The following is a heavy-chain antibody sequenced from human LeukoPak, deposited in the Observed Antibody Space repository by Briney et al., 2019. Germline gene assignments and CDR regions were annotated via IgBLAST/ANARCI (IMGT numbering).Heavy chain of an antibody. CDR1: GYTLTGDY. CDR2: INPNSGGT. J-gene: IGHJ5*02. CDR3: ATIPGGYCSSATCSLQTNWFDP. Sequence: ASVKVSCKACGYTLTGDYMPWVRQAPGQGLEWMGWINPNSGGTNYAQKFQGRVTMTRDTSISTAYMELSRLRSDDTAMYYCATIPGGYCSSATCSLQTNWFDPCGQGTLVTVSS. V-gene: IGHV1-2*02. D-gene: IGHD2-2*01.